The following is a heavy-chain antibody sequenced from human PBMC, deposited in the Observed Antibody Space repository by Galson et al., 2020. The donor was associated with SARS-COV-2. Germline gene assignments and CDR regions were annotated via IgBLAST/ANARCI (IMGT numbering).Heavy chain of an antibody. D-gene: IGHD6-19*01. CDR3: AREAVTSDAFDI. Sequence: ETSETLSLTCTVSGGSISSYYWSWIRQPPGKGLEWIGYIYYSGSTNSNPSLKSRVTMSVDTSKNQFPLKLSSVTAADTALYYCAREAVTSDAFDIWGQGTMVTVSS. CDR2: IYYSGST. V-gene: IGHV4-59*01. CDR1: GGSISSYY. J-gene: IGHJ3*02.